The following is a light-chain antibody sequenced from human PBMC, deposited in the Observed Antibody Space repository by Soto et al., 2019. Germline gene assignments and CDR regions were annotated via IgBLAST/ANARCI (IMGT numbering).Light chain of an antibody. J-gene: IGLJ3*02. CDR3: SSYTGDNIWM. Sequence: QSVLTQPASVSGSPGQPITISCSGTSSDIGAYKYVSWYQQHPGKVPKLMIYEVNNRPSGVSDRFSGSKSGNTASLTISGLQAEDEADYYCSSYTGDNIWMFGGGTKLTVL. CDR1: SSDIGAYKY. CDR2: EVN. V-gene: IGLV2-14*01.